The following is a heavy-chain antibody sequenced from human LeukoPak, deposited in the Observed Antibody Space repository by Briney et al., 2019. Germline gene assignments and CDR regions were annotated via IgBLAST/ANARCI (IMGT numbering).Heavy chain of an antibody. V-gene: IGHV4-39*07. D-gene: IGHD3-22*01. CDR2: VYYSGST. CDR3: ARGPTKLGYYDSSGYYYVWN. Sequence: SETLSLTCTVSGVSISSSSYYWGWIRQPPGRGLEWIGSVYYSGSTYYNPSLKSRVTISVDTSKNQFSLRLSSVTAADTAVYYCARGPTKLGYYDSSGYYYVWNWGQGTLVTVSS. CDR1: GVSISSSSYY. J-gene: IGHJ4*02.